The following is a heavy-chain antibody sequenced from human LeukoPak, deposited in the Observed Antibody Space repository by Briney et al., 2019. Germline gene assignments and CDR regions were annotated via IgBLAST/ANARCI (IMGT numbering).Heavy chain of an antibody. CDR3: AKGRGVIVPAGMAT. Sequence: GGSLRLSCAASGFTFNNYAMSWVRQAPGKGLEWVSVISGSGGSTYYADSVKGRFTISRDNSKNTLYLQMNSLRAEETAVYYCAKGRGVIVPAGMATWGQGTLVTVSS. V-gene: IGHV3-23*01. CDR2: ISGSGGST. J-gene: IGHJ5*02. CDR1: GFTFNNYA. D-gene: IGHD2-2*01.